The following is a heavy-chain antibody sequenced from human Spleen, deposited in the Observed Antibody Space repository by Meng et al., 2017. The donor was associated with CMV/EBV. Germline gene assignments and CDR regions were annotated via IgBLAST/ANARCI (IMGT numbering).Heavy chain of an antibody. Sequence: GESLKISCAASGFTFSSHSMTWVRQAPGKGLEYVSSISTASSYIFYADSVKGRFTISRDNARNSLYLQMNSLRAEDTAVYYCARSPGYCSDTNCYSNHFDHWGQGTLVTVSS. V-gene: IGHV3-21*01. CDR2: ISTASSYI. D-gene: IGHD2-2*01. CDR3: ARSPGYCSDTNCYSNHFDH. CDR1: GFTFSSHS. J-gene: IGHJ4*02.